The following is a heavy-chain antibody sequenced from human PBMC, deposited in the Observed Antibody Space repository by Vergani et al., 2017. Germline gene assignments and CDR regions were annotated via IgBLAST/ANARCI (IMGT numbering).Heavy chain of an antibody. CDR2: ISWDGGST. J-gene: IGHJ4*02. D-gene: IGHD3-10*01. CDR3: AKGLWFGELLTPNLFDY. Sequence: EVQLVESGGVVVKPGGSLRLSCAASGFTFDDYTMHWVRQAPGKGLEWVSLISWDGGSTYYADSVKGRFTISRDNSKNSLYLQMNSLRTEDTALYYCAKGLWFGELLTPNLFDYWGQGTLVTVSS. V-gene: IGHV3-43*01. CDR1: GFTFDDYT.